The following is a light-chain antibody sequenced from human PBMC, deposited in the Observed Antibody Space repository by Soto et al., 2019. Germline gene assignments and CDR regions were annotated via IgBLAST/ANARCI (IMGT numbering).Light chain of an antibody. CDR3: QQSYSTPLT. CDR1: QSISSY. Sequence: DIQMTQSPSSLSASVGDRVTITCRASQSISSYLNWYQQKPGKAPNLLIYAASNLQSGVPSRCSGSGSGTYFTLNISSLQPEDFATDYCQQSYSTPLTFGGGTKVEIK. CDR2: AAS. V-gene: IGKV1-39*01. J-gene: IGKJ4*01.